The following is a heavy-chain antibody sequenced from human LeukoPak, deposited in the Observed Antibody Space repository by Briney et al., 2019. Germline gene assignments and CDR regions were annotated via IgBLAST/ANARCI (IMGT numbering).Heavy chain of an antibody. CDR1: GFTFSDYY. J-gene: IGHJ6*02. CDR2: ISSGDSTK. CDR3: ARGAPSDYYYYGMDV. Sequence: GGSLRLSCAAPGFTFSDYYMNWVRQAPGKGLEWVSYISSGDSTKYYADSVKGRFTISRDNAKNSLYLQMNSLRAEDTAVYYCARGAPSDYYYYGMDVWGQGTTVTVSS. D-gene: IGHD3-10*01. V-gene: IGHV3-11*01.